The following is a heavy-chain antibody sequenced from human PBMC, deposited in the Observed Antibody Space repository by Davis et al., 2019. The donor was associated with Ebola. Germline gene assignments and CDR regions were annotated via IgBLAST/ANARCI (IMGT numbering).Heavy chain of an antibody. CDR3: ARVFAQGFDY. J-gene: IGHJ4*02. CDR1: GGSISSNY. Sequence: MPSETLSLTCTVSGGSISSNYWSWIRQPPGKGLEWIGYIYYSGSTNYNPSLKSRVTISVDTSKNQFSLKLSSVTAADTAVYYCARVFAQGFDYWGQGTLVTVSS. CDR2: IYYSGST. V-gene: IGHV4-59*01.